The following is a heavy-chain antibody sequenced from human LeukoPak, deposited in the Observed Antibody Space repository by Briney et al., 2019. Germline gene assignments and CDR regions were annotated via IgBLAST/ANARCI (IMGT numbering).Heavy chain of an antibody. J-gene: IGHJ4*02. Sequence: SVKVSCKASGGTFSSYAISWVRQAPGQGLEWMGGIIPIFGTANYAQNFQGRVTITTDESTSTAYMELSSLRSEDTAVHYCAYTYWRITGTTLDYWGQGTLVTVSS. CDR3: AYTYWRITGTTLDY. CDR1: GGTFSSYA. V-gene: IGHV1-69*05. CDR2: IIPIFGTA. D-gene: IGHD1-7*01.